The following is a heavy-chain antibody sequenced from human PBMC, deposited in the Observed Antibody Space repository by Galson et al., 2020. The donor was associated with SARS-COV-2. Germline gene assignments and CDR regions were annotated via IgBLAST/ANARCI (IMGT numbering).Heavy chain of an antibody. J-gene: IGHJ3*02. CDR2: ISSSSSYI. D-gene: IGHD4-17*01. Sequence: GESLKISCAASGFTFSSYSMNWVRQAPGKGLEWVSSISSSSSYIYYADSVKGRFTISRYNAKNSLYLQMNSLRAEDTAVYYCARGGMTTVVTPDAFDIWGQGTMVTVSS. CDR1: GFTFSSYS. V-gene: IGHV3-21*01. CDR3: ARGGMTTVVTPDAFDI.